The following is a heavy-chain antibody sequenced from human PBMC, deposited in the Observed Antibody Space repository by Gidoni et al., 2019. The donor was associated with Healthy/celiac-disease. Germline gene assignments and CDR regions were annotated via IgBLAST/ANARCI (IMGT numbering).Heavy chain of an antibody. CDR3: ARGPIVVVTALDY. CDR2: MNPNSGNT. CDR1: AYTFTSYD. J-gene: IGHJ4*02. Sequence: QVQLVQSGAEVKNPAASLKVSCKASAYTFTSYDINWVRQATGQGLEWRGWMNPNSGNTGYAQKFQGRVTMTRNTSISTAYMELSSLRSEYTAVYYCARGPIVVVTALDYWGQGTLVTVSS. D-gene: IGHD2-21*02. V-gene: IGHV1-8*01.